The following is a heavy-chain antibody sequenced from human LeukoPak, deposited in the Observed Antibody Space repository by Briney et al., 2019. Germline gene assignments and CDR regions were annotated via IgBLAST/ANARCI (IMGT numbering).Heavy chain of an antibody. CDR1: GYTFTDFA. V-gene: IGHV1-3*01. D-gene: IGHD1-14*01. CDR2: INAGNGNT. J-gene: IGHJ4*02. CDR3: ARDPKTGYLDY. Sequence: ASVKVSCKASGYTFTDFAIHWVRQAPGQRLEWMGWINAGNGNTKYSQKFQGRVTITRDTSASTAYMELSSLRSEDTAVYFCARDPKTGYLDYWGQGTLVTVSS.